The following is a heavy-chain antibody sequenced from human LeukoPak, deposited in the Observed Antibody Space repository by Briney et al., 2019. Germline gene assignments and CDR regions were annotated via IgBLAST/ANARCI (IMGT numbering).Heavy chain of an antibody. CDR3: ARALVVVAALDY. J-gene: IGHJ4*02. CDR2: ISSSGSTI. V-gene: IGHV3-48*03. Sequence: GGSLRLSCAASGFTFSSYEMNWVRQAPGKGMEWVSYISSSGSTIYYADSGKGRFTISRDNAKNSLYLQMNGLRAEDTAVYYCARALVVVAALDYWGQGTLVTVSS. D-gene: IGHD2-15*01. CDR1: GFTFSSYE.